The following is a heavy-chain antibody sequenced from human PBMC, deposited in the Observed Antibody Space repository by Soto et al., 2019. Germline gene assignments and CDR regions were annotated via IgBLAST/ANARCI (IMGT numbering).Heavy chain of an antibody. J-gene: IGHJ4*02. CDR2: IYYSGST. CDR1: GGSISSYY. D-gene: IGHD6-13*01. Sequence: SETLSLTCTVSGGSISSYYWSWIRQPPGKGLEWIGYIYYSGSTNYNPSLKSRVTISVDTSKNQFSLKLSSVTAADTAVYYCARQIAAALDYWGQGTLVTVSS. CDR3: ARQIAAALDY. V-gene: IGHV4-59*08.